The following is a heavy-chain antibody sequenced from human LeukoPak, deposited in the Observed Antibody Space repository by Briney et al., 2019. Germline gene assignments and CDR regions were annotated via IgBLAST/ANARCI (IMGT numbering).Heavy chain of an antibody. CDR2: IYYSGST. D-gene: IGHD3-22*01. V-gene: IGHV4-59*01. CDR1: GGSISSYY. Sequence: SETLSLTCTVSGGSISSYYWSWIRQPPGKGLEWIGYIYYSGSTNYNPSLKSRVTISVDTSKTQFSLKLSSVTAADTAVYYCARVGPYDSSGYLGYWGQGTLVTVSS. CDR3: ARVGPYDSSGYLGY. J-gene: IGHJ4*02.